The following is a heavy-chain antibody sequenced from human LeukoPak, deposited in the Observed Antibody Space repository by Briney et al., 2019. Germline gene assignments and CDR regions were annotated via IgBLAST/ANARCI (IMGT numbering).Heavy chain of an antibody. J-gene: IGHJ4*02. V-gene: IGHV4-59*08. CDR1: GGSISSHY. D-gene: IGHD6-13*01. CDR2: IYYSGST. CDR3: ARRLSSWYAFDY. Sequence: ASETLSLTCTVSGGSISSHYWSWIRQPPGKGLEWIGYIYYSGSTNYNPSHKSRVTISADTPKNQFSLKLSSVTAADTAVYYCARRLSSWYAFDYWGQETLVTVSS.